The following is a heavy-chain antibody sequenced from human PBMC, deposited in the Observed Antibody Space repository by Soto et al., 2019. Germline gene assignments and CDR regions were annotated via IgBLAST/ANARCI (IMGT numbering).Heavy chain of an antibody. CDR1: GDSISSGSYY. D-gene: IGHD2-21*02. J-gene: IGHJ4*02. Sequence: QVQLQESGPGLVKPSQTLSLICTVSGDSISSGSYYWSWIRQYPGKGLEWVGSIYFRGNTFYNPSLKSRFTLSVDTSENQFSLELSSVIDADTGVYFCARNPWRLAKFDFWGQGILVTVSS. V-gene: IGHV4-31*03. CDR3: ARNPWRLAKFDF. CDR2: IYFRGNT.